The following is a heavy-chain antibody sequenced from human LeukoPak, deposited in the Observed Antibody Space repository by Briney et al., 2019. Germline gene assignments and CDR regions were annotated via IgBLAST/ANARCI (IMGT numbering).Heavy chain of an antibody. J-gene: IGHJ6*02. CDR3: ARDYFLSTAPYGMDV. D-gene: IGHD5-18*01. CDR1: GGSISNYY. V-gene: IGHV4-59*12. CDR2: IYYSGST. Sequence: PSETLSLTCTVSGGSISNYYWSWIRQPPGKGLEWIGYIYYSGSTYYNPSLKSRVTISVDTSKNQFSLKLSSVTAADTAVYYCARDYFLSTAPYGMDVWGQGTTVTVSS.